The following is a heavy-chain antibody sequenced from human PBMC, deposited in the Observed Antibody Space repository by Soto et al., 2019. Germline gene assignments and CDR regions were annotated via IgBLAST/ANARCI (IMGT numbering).Heavy chain of an antibody. J-gene: IGHJ4*02. V-gene: IGHV1-18*01. CDR3: ARYAAGDYYFDF. CDR2: ISAYNDNT. Sequence: QVQLVQSGAEVKKPGASVKVSCKASGYPFSSYGISWVRQAPGQGLEWMAWISAYNDNTNYAQKLQGRITVTTDTSTSTAYMELRSLRSDDTAIYYCARYAAGDYYFDFWGQGTLVTVSS. D-gene: IGHD3-16*01. CDR1: GYPFSSYG.